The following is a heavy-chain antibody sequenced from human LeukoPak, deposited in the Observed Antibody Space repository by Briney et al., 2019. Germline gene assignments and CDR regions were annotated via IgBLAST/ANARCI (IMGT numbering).Heavy chain of an antibody. V-gene: IGHV3-33*06. D-gene: IGHD3-9*01. J-gene: IGHJ6*02. CDR1: GFTFSSYG. CDR3: AKTYLTGPIYGMDV. Sequence: PGRSLRLSCAASGFTFSSYGMHWVRQAPGKGLEWVAVIWYDGSNKYYADSVKGRFTISRDNSKNTLYLQMNSLGAEDTAVYYCAKTYLTGPIYGMDVWGQGTTVTVSS. CDR2: IWYDGSNK.